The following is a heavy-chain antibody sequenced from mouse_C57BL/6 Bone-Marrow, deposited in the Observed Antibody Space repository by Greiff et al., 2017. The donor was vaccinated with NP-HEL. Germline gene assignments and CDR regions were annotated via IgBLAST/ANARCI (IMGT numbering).Heavy chain of an antibody. V-gene: IGHV1-9*01. J-gene: IGHJ2*01. D-gene: IGHD1-1*01. CDR3: ARKDRLRGYFDY. CDR1: GYTFTGYW. CDR2: ILPGRGSS. Sequence: VMLVESGAELMKPGASVKLSCKATGYTFTGYWIEWVKQRPGHGLEWIGEILPGRGSSNYNEKLKGKATFTADTSSNTAYRQLSSLTTEDSAIYYCARKDRLRGYFDYWGQGTTLTVSS.